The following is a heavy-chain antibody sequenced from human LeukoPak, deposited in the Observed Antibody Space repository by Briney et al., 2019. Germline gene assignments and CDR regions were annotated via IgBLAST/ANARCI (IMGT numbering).Heavy chain of an antibody. V-gene: IGHV4-59*08. CDR1: GDSISRYY. J-gene: IGHJ3*02. CDR2: VYYSGST. D-gene: IGHD3-16*01. CDR3: ARSGYAFGADAFDI. Sequence: PSETLSLTCTVSGDSISRYYWGWIRHPPGKGLEWIGYVYYSGSTQYNPSLNSRVTISVATSKKQFSLRLTSVTAADTAVYYCARSGYAFGADAFDIWGQGAMVAVPS.